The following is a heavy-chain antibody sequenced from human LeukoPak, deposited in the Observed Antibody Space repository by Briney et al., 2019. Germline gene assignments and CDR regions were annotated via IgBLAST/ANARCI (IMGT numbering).Heavy chain of an antibody. D-gene: IGHD3-22*01. CDR1: GYTFTSYY. V-gene: IGHV1-46*01. CDR2: INPSGGST. Sequence: PGGSLRLSCAASGYTFTSYYMHWARQAPGQGLEWMGIINPSGGSTSYAQKFQGRVTITADESTSTDYMELSSLRSEDTAVYYCARGRVLDSSGYEYWGQGTLVTVSS. CDR3: ARGRVLDSSGYEY. J-gene: IGHJ4*02.